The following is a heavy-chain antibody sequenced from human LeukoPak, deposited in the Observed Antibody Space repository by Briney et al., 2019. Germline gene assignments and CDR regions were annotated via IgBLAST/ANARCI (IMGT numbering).Heavy chain of an antibody. CDR2: ISYDGSNK. J-gene: IGHJ4*02. Sequence: PGRSLRLSCAASGFTFSSYAMHWVRQAPGKGLEWVAVISYDGSNKYYADSVKGRFTISRDNSKNTLYLQMNSLRAEDTAVYYCARSDLYFDYWGQGTLVTVSS. V-gene: IGHV3-30-3*01. CDR1: GFTFSSYA. CDR3: ARSDLYFDY.